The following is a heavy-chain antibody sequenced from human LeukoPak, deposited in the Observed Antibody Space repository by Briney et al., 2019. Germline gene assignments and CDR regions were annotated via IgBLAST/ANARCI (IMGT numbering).Heavy chain of an antibody. CDR2: IYYSGST. CDR1: GGSISSYY. V-gene: IGHV4-59*12. CDR3: ARLINKPIAATGTGPFDH. D-gene: IGHD6-13*01. J-gene: IGHJ4*02. Sequence: PSETLSLTCTVSGGSISSYYWSWIRQPPGKGLEWIGYIYYSGSTNYNPSLKSRVTMSVDTSKNQFSLKLGSVTAADTAVYYCARLINKPIAATGTGPFDHWGQGTLVTVSS.